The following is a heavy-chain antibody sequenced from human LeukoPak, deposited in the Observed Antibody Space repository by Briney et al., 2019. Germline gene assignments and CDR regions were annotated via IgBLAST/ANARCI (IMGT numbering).Heavy chain of an antibody. J-gene: IGHJ4*02. Sequence: GGSLRLSCAASGLTFSNYAMSWFRQAPGKGLEWVSAITSGVTPHYADSEKGRFTISRDNSKNMFHLQLNSLRAGDTAVYYCAKGGIAMIVVVIQYYFDYWGQGTLVTVSS. V-gene: IGHV3-23*01. CDR1: GLTFSNYA. CDR3: AKGGIAMIVVVIQYYFDY. CDR2: ITSGVTP. D-gene: IGHD3-22*01.